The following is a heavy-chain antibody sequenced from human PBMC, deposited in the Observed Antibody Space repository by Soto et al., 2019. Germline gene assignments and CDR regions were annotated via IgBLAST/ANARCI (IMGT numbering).Heavy chain of an antibody. CDR1: GYTFTSYA. J-gene: IGHJ4*02. CDR2: INAGNGNT. Sequence: ASVKVSCKASGYTFTSYAMHWVRQAPGQRLEWMGWINAGNGNTKYSQKFQGRVTITRDTSASTAYMELSSLRSDDTAVYYCAREWDNKSEHSSGWYDDFWGQGTLVTVSS. V-gene: IGHV1-3*01. CDR3: AREWDNKSEHSSGWYDDF. D-gene: IGHD6-19*01.